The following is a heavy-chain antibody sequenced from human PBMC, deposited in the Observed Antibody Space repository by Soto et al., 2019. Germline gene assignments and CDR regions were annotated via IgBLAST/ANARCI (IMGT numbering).Heavy chain of an antibody. V-gene: IGHV4-59*01. Sequence: QVQLQESGPGLVRPSETLSLTCTVSYGSITSYYWSWIRQPPGKGLEWIGYLYYSGSTDYNPSLKSRVTISVDTSKSQCSLKLNSVTAADTAVYYCARDPTPGIPCRYFDLWGRGNLVTVSS. CDR2: LYYSGST. D-gene: IGHD1-20*01. CDR3: ARDPTPGIPCRYFDL. J-gene: IGHJ2*01. CDR1: YGSITSYY.